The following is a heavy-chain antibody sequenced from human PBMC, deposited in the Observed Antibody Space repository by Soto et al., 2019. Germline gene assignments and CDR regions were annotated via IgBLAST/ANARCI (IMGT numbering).Heavy chain of an antibody. CDR1: GYTFTSYG. CDR3: ARVGYCSSTSCLDY. J-gene: IGHJ4*02. CDR2: ISAYNGNT. Sequence: ASVKVSCKASGYTFTSYGISWVRQAPGQGLEGMGWISAYNGNTNYAQKLQGRVTMTTDTSTSTAYMELRSLRSDDTAVYYCARVGYCSSTSCLDYWGQGTLVTVSS. V-gene: IGHV1-18*01. D-gene: IGHD2-2*01.